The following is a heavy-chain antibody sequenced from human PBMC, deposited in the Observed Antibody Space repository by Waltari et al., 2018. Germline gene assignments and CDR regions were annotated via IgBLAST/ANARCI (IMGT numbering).Heavy chain of an antibody. CDR2: IYYSGST. Sequence: QLQLQESGPGLVKPSETLSLTCTVSGGSISSSSYYWGWIRQPPGKGLEWIGSIYYSGSTYYNPSLKSRVTISVDTSISTAYMELSRLRSDDTAVYYCARRLKTSYPFDYWGQGTLVTVSS. D-gene: IGHD2-2*01. V-gene: IGHV4-39*07. CDR3: ARRLKTSYPFDY. J-gene: IGHJ4*02. CDR1: GGSISSSSYY.